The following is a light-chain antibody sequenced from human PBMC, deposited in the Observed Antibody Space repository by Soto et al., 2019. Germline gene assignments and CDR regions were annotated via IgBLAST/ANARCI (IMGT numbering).Light chain of an antibody. Sequence: PTQPPSASGTPGQRVTISCSGSSSNIGSNSVNWYQQLPGTAPKLLMYSSNQRPSGVPDRFSGSKSGTSASLAISGLQSEDEADYYCAAWDDSLNGVVFGGGTKLTVL. J-gene: IGLJ2*01. CDR3: AAWDDSLNGVV. CDR1: SSNIGSNS. CDR2: SSN. V-gene: IGLV1-44*01.